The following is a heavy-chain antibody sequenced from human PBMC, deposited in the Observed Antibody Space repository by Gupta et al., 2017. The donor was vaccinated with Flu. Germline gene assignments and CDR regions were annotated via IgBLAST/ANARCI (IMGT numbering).Heavy chain of an antibody. Sequence: VQLQQWGAGLLKPSETLSLTCAVYGGSFSGYYWSWIRQSPGKGLEWFGEINHSGSTNDNPALTSRVTISVHTAKKKWSLKVASVTVADKDVYYLSTETRWSRYAFAIGSQGTIVTVFS. CDR1: GGSFSGYY. CDR2: INHSGST. V-gene: IGHV4-34*01. J-gene: IGHJ3*02. D-gene: IGHD2-15*01. CDR3: STETRWSRYAFAI.